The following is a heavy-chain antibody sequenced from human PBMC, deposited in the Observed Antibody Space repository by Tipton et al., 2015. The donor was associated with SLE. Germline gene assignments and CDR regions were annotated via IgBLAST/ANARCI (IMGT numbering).Heavy chain of an antibody. CDR3: ATTVVVAAPYYFDY. J-gene: IGHJ4*02. CDR1: GFTFSKFG. D-gene: IGHD2-15*01. V-gene: IGHV3-23*01. Sequence: GSLRLSCIASGFTFSKFGMNWVRQAPGKGLEWVSAISGSGGSTYYADSVKGRFTISRDNSKNTLYLQMNSLRAEDTAVYYCATTVVVAAPYYFDYWGQGTLVTVSS. CDR2: ISGSGGST.